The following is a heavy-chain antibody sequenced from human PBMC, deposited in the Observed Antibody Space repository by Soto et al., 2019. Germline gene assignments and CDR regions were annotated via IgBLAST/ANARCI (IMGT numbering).Heavy chain of an antibody. Sequence: SETLSLTCTVSGGSINSNRYYWAWIRQPPGKGLEWIGSIFYTGSTYYSPSLKGRLTISVDPPKTQFSLKLTYVTAADTAMYYCARPNIIGAAAGKGCFDPWGPGTLVTVSS. CDR3: ARPNIIGAAAGKGCFDP. J-gene: IGHJ5*02. V-gene: IGHV4-39*01. CDR2: IFYTGST. CDR1: GGSINSNRYY. D-gene: IGHD6-13*01.